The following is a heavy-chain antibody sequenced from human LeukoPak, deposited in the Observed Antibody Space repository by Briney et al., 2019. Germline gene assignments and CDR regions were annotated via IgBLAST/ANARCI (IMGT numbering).Heavy chain of an antibody. CDR3: ARSYCSGGSRYSAAFDI. Sequence: PSETLSLTCAVYGGSFSGYYWSWIRQPPGKGLEWIGEINHSGSTNYNPSLKSRVTISVDTSKNQFSLKLSSVTAADTAVYYCARSYCSGGSRYSAAFDIWGQGTMVTVSS. CDR1: GGSFSGYY. V-gene: IGHV4-34*01. D-gene: IGHD2-15*01. CDR2: INHSGST. J-gene: IGHJ3*02.